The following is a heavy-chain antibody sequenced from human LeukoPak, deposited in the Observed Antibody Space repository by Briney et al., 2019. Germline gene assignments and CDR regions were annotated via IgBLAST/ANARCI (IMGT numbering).Heavy chain of an antibody. CDR3: ARESGGSRGPYAFDI. Sequence: ASVSVSCTASGYTFTSYYMHWVRQAPGQGLEWMGIINPSGGSTSYAQKFRGRVTMTRDTSTSTVYMELSSLRSEDTAVYYCARESGGSRGPYAFDIWGQGTMVTVSS. V-gene: IGHV1-46*01. CDR1: GYTFTSYY. D-gene: IGHD2-15*01. CDR2: INPSGGST. J-gene: IGHJ3*02.